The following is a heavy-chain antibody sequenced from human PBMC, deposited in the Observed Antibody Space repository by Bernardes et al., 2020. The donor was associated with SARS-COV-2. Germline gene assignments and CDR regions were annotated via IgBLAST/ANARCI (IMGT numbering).Heavy chain of an antibody. CDR3: AQETTAFCGGDCYRESFRNYGINV. CDR2: ISGIGGIT. CDR1: GFSLRSYA. Sequence: GGSLRLSCAASGFSLRSYAMSWVRQAPGKGLEWFSRISGIGGITYYADSVKGRFTISRDNSKNTLYLRMNALRGEDTAVYYCAQETTAFCGGDCYRESFRNYGINVWGQGTTVTVSS. D-gene: IGHD2-21*01. V-gene: IGHV3-23*01. J-gene: IGHJ6*02.